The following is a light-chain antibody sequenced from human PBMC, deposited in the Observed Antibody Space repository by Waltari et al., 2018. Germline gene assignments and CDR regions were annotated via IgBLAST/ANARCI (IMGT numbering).Light chain of an antibody. CDR1: QSISSY. CDR2: AAS. Sequence: IQMTQSPSSLSASVGDRVTITCRARQSISSYLNWYQQKPGKAPKLLIYAASSLQSGVPSRFSGSGAGTDFTLTISSLQHEDFVTYYCQQSYSTPRTFGQGTRLEIK. CDR3: QQSYSTPRT. V-gene: IGKV1-39*01. J-gene: IGKJ2*01.